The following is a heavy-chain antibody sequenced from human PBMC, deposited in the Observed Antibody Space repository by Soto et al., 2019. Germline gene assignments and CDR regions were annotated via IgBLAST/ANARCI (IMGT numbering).Heavy chain of an antibody. CDR3: ARVGPPSPSVIWFFDL. D-gene: IGHD2-21*01. V-gene: IGHV1-69*01. CDR2: IIPMLAAP. Sequence: QGQLVQSGAEVKKPGSSVKVSCKASGGSFRTYAINWVRQAPGHGLEWMGGIIPMLAAPTYAQKFQGRLTFTAYESTTTAYMGLCSLTSEATAVSYCARVGPPSPSVIWFFDLWGRGTLVTVAA. J-gene: IGHJ2*01. CDR1: GGSFRTYA.